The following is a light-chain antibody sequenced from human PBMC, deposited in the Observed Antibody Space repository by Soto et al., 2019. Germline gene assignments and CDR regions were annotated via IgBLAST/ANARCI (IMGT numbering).Light chain of an antibody. CDR1: SSNIGGNS. J-gene: IGLJ1*01. CDR3: GSWDSSLSAYV. Sequence: QSVMTQPPSVSAAPGQKVTISCSGSSSNIGGNSVSWYQQLPGTDPKLLIYDDDKRPSGIPDRFSGSKSGTSATLGITGFRTGDEADYYCGSWDSSLSAYVFGTGTKLTVL. V-gene: IGLV1-51*01. CDR2: DDD.